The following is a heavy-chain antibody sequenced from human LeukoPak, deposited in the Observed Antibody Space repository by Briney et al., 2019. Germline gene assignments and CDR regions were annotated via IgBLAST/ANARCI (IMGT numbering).Heavy chain of an antibody. CDR2: ISDSSAM. CDR3: ARDGGYSGYDADC. CDR1: GFTFSTYS. Sequence: GGSLRLSCAASGFTFSTYSMKWVRQAPGKGLEWVSYISDSSAMYYADSVRGRFTISRENDKNSLFLQMNSLRAEDTAVYYCARDGGYSGYDADCWGQGTLVTVSS. J-gene: IGHJ4*02. D-gene: IGHD5-12*01. V-gene: IGHV3-48*01.